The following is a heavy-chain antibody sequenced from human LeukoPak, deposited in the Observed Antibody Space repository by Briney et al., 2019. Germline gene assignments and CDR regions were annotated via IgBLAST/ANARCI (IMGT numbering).Heavy chain of an antibody. J-gene: IGHJ3*01. D-gene: IGHD3-22*01. CDR1: GYSISRGYY. V-gene: IGHV4-38-2*02. Sequence: PSETLSLTCTVSGYSISRGYYWGWIRQPPGKGLEWIGSIYHSGSTYYNPSLKSRVTISVDTSKNQFSLTLSSVTAADTAVYYCASNTYYYDSSGYLVWGQGTMVTVSS. CDR2: IYHSGST. CDR3: ASNTYYYDSSGYLV.